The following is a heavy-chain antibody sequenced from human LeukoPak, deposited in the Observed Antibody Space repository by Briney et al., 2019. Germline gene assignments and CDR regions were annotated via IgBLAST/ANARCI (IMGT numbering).Heavy chain of an antibody. V-gene: IGHV4-4*07. D-gene: IGHD2-2*02. J-gene: IGHJ4*02. CDR3: ARDERPYNFDY. CDR2: IYGGSGST. Sequence: SETLSLTCTVSGGSFSTYYWSWIRQTAGKGLECIGRIYGGSGSTNYNPSLARRVAMSVDTSKNQFSLKLRSVTAADTAVYYCARDERPYNFDYWGQGILVTVSS. CDR1: GGSFSTYY.